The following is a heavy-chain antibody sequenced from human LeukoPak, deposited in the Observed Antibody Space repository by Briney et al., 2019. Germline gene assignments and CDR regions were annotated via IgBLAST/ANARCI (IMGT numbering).Heavy chain of an antibody. D-gene: IGHD1-14*01. J-gene: IGHJ4*02. V-gene: IGHV1-69*04. CDR1: GYTFTSYG. Sequence: SVKVSCKASGYTFTSYGISWVRQAPGQGLEWMGRIIPILGIANYAQKFQGRVTITADKSTSTAYMELSSLRSEDTAVYYCAREEMHSSTMGPYYFDYWGQGTLVTVSS. CDR2: IIPILGIA. CDR3: AREEMHSSTMGPYYFDY.